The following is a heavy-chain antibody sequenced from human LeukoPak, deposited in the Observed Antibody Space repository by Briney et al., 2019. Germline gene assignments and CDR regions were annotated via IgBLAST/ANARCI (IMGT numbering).Heavy chain of an antibody. CDR1: GFTFSIYT. CDR2: ITSSSSSM. V-gene: IGHV3-21*01. D-gene: IGHD2-2*01. Sequence: TGGCLRLSCVASGFTFSIYTMSWVRQAPGKGLEWVSSITSSSSSMYSADSVKGRLTISRDNAKNSLYLQMNSLRAEDTAVYYCAKDGGCSSTTCYSPYYFDYWGQGTLVTVSS. J-gene: IGHJ4*02. CDR3: AKDGGCSSTTCYSPYYFDY.